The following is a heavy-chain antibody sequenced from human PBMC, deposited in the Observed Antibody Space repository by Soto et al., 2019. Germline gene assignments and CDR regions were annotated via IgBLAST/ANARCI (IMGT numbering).Heavy chain of an antibody. D-gene: IGHD1-26*01. Sequence: GGSLRLSCAASGFTFSSYWMSWVRQAPGKGLEWVANIKQDGSEKYYVDSVKGRFTISRDNAKNSLYLQMNSLRAEDTAVYYCARDGSYYKPYYYYGMDVWGQGTTVTVSS. J-gene: IGHJ6*02. CDR1: GFTFSSYW. CDR3: ARDGSYYKPYYYYGMDV. CDR2: IKQDGSEK. V-gene: IGHV3-7*05.